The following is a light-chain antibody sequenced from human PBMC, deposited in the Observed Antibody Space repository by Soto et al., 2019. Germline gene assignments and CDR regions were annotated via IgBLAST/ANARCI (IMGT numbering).Light chain of an antibody. CDR3: SSYRSGNTLVV. CDR1: SSDLGGYNY. V-gene: IGLV2-14*01. Sequence: QSALTQPASVSGSPGQSITISCTGSSSDLGGYNYVSWYQQHPGRAPKLIIYEVNYRPSGVSIRFSGSRSGNTASLTISDLQAEDEADYYCSSYRSGNTLVVFGGGTQLTVL. J-gene: IGLJ2*01. CDR2: EVN.